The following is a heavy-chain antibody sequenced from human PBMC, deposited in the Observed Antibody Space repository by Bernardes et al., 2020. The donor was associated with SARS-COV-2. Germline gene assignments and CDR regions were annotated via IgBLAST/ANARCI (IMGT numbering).Heavy chain of an antibody. Sequence: GGSLRLSCAASGFDFSDYYMSWIRQAPGKGLEWVSYSSDSGSRIYYADSVKGRFTISRDNAKKLLYLQMNSLRAEDTAVYYCARQSGRSDHYPYYFDYWGQGTPVTVSS. J-gene: IGHJ4*02. V-gene: IGHV3-11*01. CDR2: SSDSGSRI. CDR1: GFDFSDYY. D-gene: IGHD3-22*01. CDR3: ARQSGRSDHYPYYFDY.